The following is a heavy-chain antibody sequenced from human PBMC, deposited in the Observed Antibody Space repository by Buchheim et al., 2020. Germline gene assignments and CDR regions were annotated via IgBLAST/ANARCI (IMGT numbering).Heavy chain of an antibody. Sequence: EVQLVESGGGLVQPGGSLRLSCAASGFTFSSYWMSWVRQAPGKGLEWVANIKQDGSEKYYVDSVKGRFTISRDNVKNSLYLQMNSLRAEDTAVYYCAREYSSGWYGGYVWFDPWGQGTL. J-gene: IGHJ5*02. V-gene: IGHV3-7*01. D-gene: IGHD6-19*01. CDR1: GFTFSSYW. CDR3: AREYSSGWYGGYVWFDP. CDR2: IKQDGSEK.